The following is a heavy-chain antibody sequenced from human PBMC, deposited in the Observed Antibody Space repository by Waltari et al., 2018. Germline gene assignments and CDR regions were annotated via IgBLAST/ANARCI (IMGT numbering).Heavy chain of an antibody. CDR3: AKIAVAGNRDY. V-gene: IGHV3-23*03. CDR2: IYSGGST. J-gene: IGHJ4*02. D-gene: IGHD6-19*01. Sequence: EVQLLESGGGLVQPGGSLRLSCAASGFTFSSYAMSWVRQAPGKGLEWVSVIYSGGSTYYADSVKGRFTISRDNSKNTLYLQMNSLRAEDTAVYYCAKIAVAGNRDYWGQGTLVTVSS. CDR1: GFTFSSYA.